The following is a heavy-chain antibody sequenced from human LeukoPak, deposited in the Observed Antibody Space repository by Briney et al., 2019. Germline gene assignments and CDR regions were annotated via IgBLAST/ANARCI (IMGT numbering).Heavy chain of an antibody. CDR1: GGSISSGSYY. J-gene: IGHJ3*02. CDR2: IYTSGST. Sequence: SETLSLTCTVSGGSISSGSYYWNWIRQPAGEGLEWIGRIYTSGSTNYNPSLKSRVTISVDTSKNQFSLKLSSVTAADTAVYYCARVGYSGSLSGSFDIWGQGTMVTVSS. CDR3: ARVGYSGSLSGSFDI. D-gene: IGHD1-26*01. V-gene: IGHV4-61*02.